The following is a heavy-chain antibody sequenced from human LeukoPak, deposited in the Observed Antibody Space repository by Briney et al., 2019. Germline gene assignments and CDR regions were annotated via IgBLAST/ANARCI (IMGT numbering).Heavy chain of an antibody. D-gene: IGHD3-22*01. Sequence: ASVKVSCKASGYTFTGYYMHWVRQAPGQGLEWMGWINPNSGGTNYAQKFQGRVTMTRDTSISTAYMELSRLRSDDTAVYYCARTTYYYDSSGRSPDYWGQGTLVTVSS. CDR2: INPNSGGT. CDR3: ARTTYYYDSSGRSPDY. J-gene: IGHJ4*02. CDR1: GYTFTGYY. V-gene: IGHV1-2*02.